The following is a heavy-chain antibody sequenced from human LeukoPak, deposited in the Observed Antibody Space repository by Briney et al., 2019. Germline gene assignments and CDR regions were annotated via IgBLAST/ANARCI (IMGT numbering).Heavy chain of an antibody. V-gene: IGHV1-18*01. Sequence: GASVKVSCKASGYTFTSYGISWVRQAPGQGLEWMGWISAYNGNTNYAQKLQGRVTVTTDTSTSTAYMELRSLRSDDTAVYYCARTAGRRWELLLRYFDYWGQGTLVTVSS. J-gene: IGHJ4*02. CDR2: ISAYNGNT. CDR3: ARTAGRRWELLLRYFDY. D-gene: IGHD1-26*01. CDR1: GYTFTSYG.